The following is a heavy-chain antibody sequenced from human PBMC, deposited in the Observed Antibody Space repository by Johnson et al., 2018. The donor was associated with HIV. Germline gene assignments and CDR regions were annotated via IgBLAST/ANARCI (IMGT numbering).Heavy chain of an antibody. J-gene: IGHJ3*02. D-gene: IGHD3-3*01. CDR3: ARAYYNFWSGYAFDI. CDR2: IYSGGNT. CDR1: GFTVSNNY. V-gene: IGHV3-66*01. Sequence: VQLVESGGGVVQPGRSLRLSCAASGFTVSNNYMSWVRQAPGKGLEWVSVIYSGGNTYYADSVKGRFTISRDNAKNSLYLQMNSLRAEDTAVYYCARAYYNFWSGYAFDIWGQGTMVTVSS.